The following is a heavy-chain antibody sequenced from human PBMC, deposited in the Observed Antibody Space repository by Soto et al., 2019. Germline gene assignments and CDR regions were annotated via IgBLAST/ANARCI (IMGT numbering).Heavy chain of an antibody. CDR1: GYTFTGYY. J-gene: IGHJ4*02. D-gene: IGHD5-12*01. CDR2: INPNSGGT. CDR3: ARDSGSNTADGDYFDY. Sequence: GASVKVSCKASGYTFTGYYMHWVRQAPGQGLEWMGWINPNSGGTNYAQKFQGRVTMTRDTSISTAYMELSRLRSDDTAVYYCARDSGSNTADGDYFDYWGQGTLGTVPQ. V-gene: IGHV1-2*02.